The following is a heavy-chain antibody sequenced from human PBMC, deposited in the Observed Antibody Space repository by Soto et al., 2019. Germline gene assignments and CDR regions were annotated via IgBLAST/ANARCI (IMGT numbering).Heavy chain of an antibody. D-gene: IGHD2-15*01. Sequence: SETLSLTCTVSDGSISSSSYYWGWIRQPTGKGLEWIGSIYYRGNTYYNPSLKSRVTISVDTSKNQFSLKLSSVTAADTAVYYCAREGGGYCSGGSCQVDYWGQGTLVTVS. CDR1: DGSISSSSYY. CDR3: AREGGGYCSGGSCQVDY. CDR2: IYYRGNT. V-gene: IGHV4-39*02. J-gene: IGHJ4*02.